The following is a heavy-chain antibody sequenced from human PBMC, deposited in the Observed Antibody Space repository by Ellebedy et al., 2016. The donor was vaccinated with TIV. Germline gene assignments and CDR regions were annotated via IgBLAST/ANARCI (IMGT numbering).Heavy chain of an antibody. Sequence: ASVKVSCXASGGTFSSYDISWVRQAPGQGLEWMGGIIPIFGTANYAQKFQGRVTITADKSTSTAYMELTSLRAEDTAVYYCAKGEALVWFGEHYYFDYWGLGTRVTVSS. J-gene: IGHJ4*02. CDR2: IIPIFGTA. V-gene: IGHV1-69*06. CDR3: AKGEALVWFGEHYYFDY. D-gene: IGHD3-10*01. CDR1: GGTFSSYD.